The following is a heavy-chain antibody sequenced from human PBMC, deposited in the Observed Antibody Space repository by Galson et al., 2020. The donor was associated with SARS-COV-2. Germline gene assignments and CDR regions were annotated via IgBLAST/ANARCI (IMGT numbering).Heavy chain of an antibody. V-gene: IGHV3-23*01. J-gene: IGHJ3*02. CDR1: GFTFTTYA. D-gene: IGHD3-22*01. CDR3: AKYYYGSSGYSRYAVYI. CDR2: ISDSGGRT. Sequence: GGSLRLSCAASGFTFTTYAMSWVRQAPGKGLEWVSTISDSGGRTYNADSVKGRFTISRDNSKNTLYLQMNSLRAEDTAVYYCAKYYYGSSGYSRYAVYIWGQGIMVTVSS.